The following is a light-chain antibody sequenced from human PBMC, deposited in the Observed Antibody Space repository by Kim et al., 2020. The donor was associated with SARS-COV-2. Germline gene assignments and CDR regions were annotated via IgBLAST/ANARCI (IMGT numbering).Light chain of an antibody. Sequence: SSELTQDPAVSVALGQTVRITFQGDSLRSYYATWYQQKPRQAPLLVIYGRNNRPSGIPDRFSGSTSGNSASLTISGAPAEDEADFYFQSRASGGNVVFGG. J-gene: IGLJ2*01. V-gene: IGLV3-19*01. CDR3: QSRASGGNVV. CDR2: GRN. CDR1: SLRSYY.